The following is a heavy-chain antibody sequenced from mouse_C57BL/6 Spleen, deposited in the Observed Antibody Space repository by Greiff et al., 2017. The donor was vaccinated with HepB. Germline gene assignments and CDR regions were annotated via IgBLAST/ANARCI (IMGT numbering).Heavy chain of an antibody. J-gene: IGHJ4*01. CDR2: INYDGSST. CDR1: GFTFSDYY. V-gene: IGHV5-16*01. Sequence: VQLKESEGGLVQPGSSMKLSCTASGFTFSDYYMAWVRQVPEKGLEWVANINYDGSSTYYLDSLKSRFIISRDNAKNILYLQMSSLKSEDTATYYCARSTVGVDYWGQGTSVTVSS. CDR3: ARSTVGVDY. D-gene: IGHD1-1*01.